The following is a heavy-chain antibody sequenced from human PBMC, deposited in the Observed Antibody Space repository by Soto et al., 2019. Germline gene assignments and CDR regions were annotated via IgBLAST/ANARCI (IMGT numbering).Heavy chain of an antibody. V-gene: IGHV3-7*01. CDR1: GLIFSNLW. CDR3: ATIKPGGYDYFDY. D-gene: IGHD2-8*02. Sequence: GGSLRLSCAASGLIFSNLWMTWVRQAPGKGLEWVANIALDSTTRVYVDSVKGRFTISRDSARNSLYLQMSSLRVEDTAVYYCATIKPGGYDYFDYWGQGTQVTVSS. CDR2: IALDSTTR. J-gene: IGHJ4*02.